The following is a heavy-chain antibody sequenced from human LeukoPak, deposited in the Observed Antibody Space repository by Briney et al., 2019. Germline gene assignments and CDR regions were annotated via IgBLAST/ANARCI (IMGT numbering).Heavy chain of an antibody. Sequence: PSETLSLTCTVSGGSISSYYWSWIRQPPGKGLEWIGYIYTSGSTNYNPSLKSRVTISVDTSKNQFSLKLSSVTAADTAVYYCARHVIAAAGIYYFDYWGQGTLVTVYS. CDR2: IYTSGST. D-gene: IGHD6-13*01. V-gene: IGHV4-4*09. CDR3: ARHVIAAAGIYYFDY. CDR1: GGSISSYY. J-gene: IGHJ4*02.